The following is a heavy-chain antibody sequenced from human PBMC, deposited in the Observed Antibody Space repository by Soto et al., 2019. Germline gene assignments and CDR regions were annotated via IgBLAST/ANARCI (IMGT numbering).Heavy chain of an antibody. CDR1: GFTFSSYA. J-gene: IGHJ6*02. Sequence: GGSLRLSCAASGFTFSSYAMSWVRQAPGKGLEWVSAISGSGGSTYYADSVKGRFTISRDNSKNTLYLQMNSLRAEDTAVYYCAKDRTAARRGPYYYGMDVWGQGTTVTVSS. CDR2: ISGSGGST. D-gene: IGHD6-6*01. V-gene: IGHV3-23*01. CDR3: AKDRTAARRGPYYYGMDV.